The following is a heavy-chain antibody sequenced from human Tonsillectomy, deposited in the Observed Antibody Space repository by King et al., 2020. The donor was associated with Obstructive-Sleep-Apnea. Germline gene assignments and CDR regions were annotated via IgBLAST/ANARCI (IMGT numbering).Heavy chain of an antibody. V-gene: IGHV3-23*04. D-gene: IGHD1/OR15-1a*01. CDR3: AKDRTISGTPFYGMDV. CDR2: ISGSGASI. CDR1: GFTFRSNA. Sequence: VQLVESGGGLVHPGGSLRLSCAASGFTFRSNAMSWVRQAPAKGLEWVSAISGSGASIYYADSVRGRFTISRDNSKNTLYLQMNSLRAEDTAVYYCAKDRTISGTPFYGMDVWGPGTTVTVSS. J-gene: IGHJ6*02.